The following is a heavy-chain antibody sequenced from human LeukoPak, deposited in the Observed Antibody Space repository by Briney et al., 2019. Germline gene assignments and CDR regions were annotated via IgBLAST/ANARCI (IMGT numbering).Heavy chain of an antibody. J-gene: IGHJ4*02. V-gene: IGHV4-59*01. CDR2: IYYSGST. Sequence: SETLSLTCTVSGGSISSYYWSWIRQPPGNGLEWIGYIYYSGSTNYNPSLKSRVTISVDTSKNQFSLKLSSVTAADTAVYYCARAVDRYSSGWYRYWGQGTLVTVSS. D-gene: IGHD6-19*01. CDR1: GGSISSYY. CDR3: ARAVDRYSSGWYRY.